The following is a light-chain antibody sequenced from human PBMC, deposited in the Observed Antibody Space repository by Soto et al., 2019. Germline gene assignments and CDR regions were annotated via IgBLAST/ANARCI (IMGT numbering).Light chain of an antibody. J-gene: IGKJ1*01. CDR1: QSVSRSY. CDR2: GAS. CDR3: QQYGGSWT. Sequence: EIVLTQSPGTLSLSPGERATLSCRASQSVSRSYLAWYQQKPGQAPRLLIYGASSRATGIPDRFSGSGSGTDFTLTISRLEPEDFAVYYCQQYGGSWTFGQGTKVEIK. V-gene: IGKV3-20*01.